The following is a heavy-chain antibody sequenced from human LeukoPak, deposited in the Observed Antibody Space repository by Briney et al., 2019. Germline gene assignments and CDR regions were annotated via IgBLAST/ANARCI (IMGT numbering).Heavy chain of an antibody. CDR2: TYYSGNT. J-gene: IGHJ4*02. Sequence: SETLSLTCTVSGGSMSSYYWSWIRQPPGKGLEWIGYTYYSGNTNCNPSLKSRVTISVDTSKNQFSLKVSSVTAADTAVYYCARVFQDSSGYPFDYWGQGTLVTVSS. CDR1: GGSMSSYY. D-gene: IGHD3-22*01. CDR3: ARVFQDSSGYPFDY. V-gene: IGHV4-59*01.